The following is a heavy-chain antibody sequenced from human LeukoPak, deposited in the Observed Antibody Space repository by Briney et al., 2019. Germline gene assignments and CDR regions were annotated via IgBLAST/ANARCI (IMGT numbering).Heavy chain of an antibody. CDR3: ARGDKQLLFNRNKGGFDP. Sequence: GRSLRLSCAASGFTFSSYAMHWVRQAPGKGLEWVAVISYDGSNKYYADSVKGRFTTSRDNSKNTLYLQMNSLRPDDTAVYYCARGDKQLLFNRNKGGFDPWGQGTLVTVSS. V-gene: IGHV3-30*04. J-gene: IGHJ5*02. CDR1: GFTFSSYA. D-gene: IGHD3-10*01. CDR2: ISYDGSNK.